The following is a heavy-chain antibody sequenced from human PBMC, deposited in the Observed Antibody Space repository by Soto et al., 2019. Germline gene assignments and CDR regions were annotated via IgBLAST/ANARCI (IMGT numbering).Heavy chain of an antibody. Sequence: QVQLVQSGAEVKKPGSSVKVSCKASGGTFSSYAISWVRQAPGQGLEWMGGIIPIFGTANYAQKFQGRVTITADESTSTAYMELSSLGSEDTAVYYCARSIAARPNYYYYGMDVWGQGTTVTVSS. D-gene: IGHD6-6*01. J-gene: IGHJ6*02. CDR1: GGTFSSYA. V-gene: IGHV1-69*01. CDR2: IIPIFGTA. CDR3: ARSIAARPNYYYYGMDV.